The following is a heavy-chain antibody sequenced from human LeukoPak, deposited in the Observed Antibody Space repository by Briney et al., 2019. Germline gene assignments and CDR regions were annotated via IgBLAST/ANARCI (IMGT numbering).Heavy chain of an antibody. J-gene: IGHJ3*02. Sequence: SETLSLTCTVSGGSISSYYWSWIRQPPGKGLEWIGYIYYSGSTNYNPSLKSRVTISVDTSKNQFSLKLSSVTAADTAVYHCASRTYYYGSGSLHNDAFDIWGQGTMVTVSS. D-gene: IGHD3-10*01. CDR2: IYYSGST. CDR1: GGSISSYY. V-gene: IGHV4-59*01. CDR3: ASRTYYYGSGSLHNDAFDI.